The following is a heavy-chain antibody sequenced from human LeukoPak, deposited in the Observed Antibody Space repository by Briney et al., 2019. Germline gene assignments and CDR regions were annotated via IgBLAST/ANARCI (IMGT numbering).Heavy chain of an antibody. CDR2: IIPIFGTA. Sequence: SVKVSCKASGGTFSNYAISWVRQAPGQGLEWMGGIIPIFGTANYAQKFQGRVTITTDESTSTAYMELSSLRSEDTAVYYCARGLGDFWSGYYTDGFVDWGQGTLVTVSS. V-gene: IGHV1-69*05. CDR1: GGTFSNYA. D-gene: IGHD3-3*01. CDR3: ARGLGDFWSGYYTDGFVD. J-gene: IGHJ4*02.